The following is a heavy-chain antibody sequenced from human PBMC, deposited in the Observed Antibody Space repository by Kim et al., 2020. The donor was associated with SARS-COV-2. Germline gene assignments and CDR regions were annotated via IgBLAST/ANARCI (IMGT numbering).Heavy chain of an antibody. Sequence: SETLSLTCTVSGGSISSSSYYWGWIRQPPGKGLEWIGSMYYSGSTYYNPSLKSRVTMSVDTSKNQFSLKLTSVTAADTAVYYCEREVSYDYVWGSYRPYYFVYSGPGAPVTVSS. CDR3: EREVSYDYVWGSYRPYYFVY. J-gene: IGHJ4*02. CDR2: MYYSGST. CDR1: GGSISSSSYY. D-gene: IGHD3-16*02. V-gene: IGHV4-39*07.